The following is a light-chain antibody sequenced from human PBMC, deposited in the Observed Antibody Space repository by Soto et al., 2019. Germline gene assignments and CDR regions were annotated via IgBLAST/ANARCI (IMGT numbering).Light chain of an antibody. Sequence: EIVMTQSPATLSVSPGERVTLSCRASQSVRSNLAWYQQKPGQAPRLLIYGASTRATGLPARFSGSGSGTDFTLTITRLEPEDFAVYYCQQFGGSSRTFGQGTKVDIK. V-gene: IGKV3-15*01. CDR2: GAS. CDR1: QSVRSN. J-gene: IGKJ1*01. CDR3: QQFGGSSRT.